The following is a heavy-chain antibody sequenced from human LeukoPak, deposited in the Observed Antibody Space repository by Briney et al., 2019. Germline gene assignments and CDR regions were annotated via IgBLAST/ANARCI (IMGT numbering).Heavy chain of an antibody. J-gene: IGHJ5*02. CDR1: GFTVSNNS. CDR3: ARGEYYYGSGSYYNVVGWFDP. CDR2: IYSGSST. D-gene: IGHD3-10*01. Sequence: GGSLRLSCVGSGFTVSNNSMNWVRQSPGKGLEWVAVIYSGSSTYYLDSVKGRFTISRDNSQNTLYLQMNSLRAEDTAVYYCARGEYYYGSGSYYNVVGWFDPWGQGTLVTVSS. V-gene: IGHV3-53*01.